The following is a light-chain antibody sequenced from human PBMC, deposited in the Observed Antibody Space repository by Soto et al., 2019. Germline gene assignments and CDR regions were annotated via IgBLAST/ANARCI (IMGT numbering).Light chain of an antibody. V-gene: IGLV4-69*01. Sequence: QLVLTQSPSASASLGASVKLTCTLSSGHSSYAIAWHQQQPEKGPRFLMKVMSDGSHSKGDGIPDRFSGSSSGAERYLTISSLQSEDEADYYCQTWGTGIRVFGGGTKLTVL. J-gene: IGLJ3*02. CDR2: VMSDGSH. CDR3: QTWGTGIRV. CDR1: SGHSSYA.